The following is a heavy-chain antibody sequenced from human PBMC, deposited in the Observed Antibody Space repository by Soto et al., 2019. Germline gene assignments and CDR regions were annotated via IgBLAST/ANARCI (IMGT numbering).Heavy chain of an antibody. Sequence: PGGSLRLSCAASGFTFSTYVMHWVRQAPERGLEWVSGISDGGDLTYNADSVKGRFTISRDNSKNILFLQMNSLRAEDTALYYCARRAFGSSRSFDLWGQGTMVTVSS. CDR1: GFTFSTYV. V-gene: IGHV3-23*01. CDR2: ISDGGDLT. CDR3: ARRAFGSSRSFDL. J-gene: IGHJ3*01. D-gene: IGHD6-6*01.